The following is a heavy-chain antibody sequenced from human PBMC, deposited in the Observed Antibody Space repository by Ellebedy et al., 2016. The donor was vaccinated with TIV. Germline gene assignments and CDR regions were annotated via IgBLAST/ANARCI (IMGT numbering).Heavy chain of an antibody. J-gene: IGHJ4*02. CDR1: GFTFSGYY. V-gene: IGHV3-11*01. D-gene: IGHD6-13*01. Sequence: GESLKISCAASGFTFSGYYMSWFRQAPGKGPEWVSYISYSGDLMYYADSVKGRFTTSSDNAENSLYLQMNSLRAEDTAVYYCARLGVIAAAGASDYWGQGTLVTVSS. CDR2: ISYSGDLM. CDR3: ARLGVIAAAGASDY.